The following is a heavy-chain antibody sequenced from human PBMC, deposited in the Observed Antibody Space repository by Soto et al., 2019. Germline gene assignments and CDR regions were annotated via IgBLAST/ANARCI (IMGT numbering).Heavy chain of an antibody. V-gene: IGHV3-74*01. Sequence: GGSLRLSCAASGFTFSSYWMHWVRQAPGKGLVWVSRINSDGSSTSYADSVKGRLTISRDNAKNTLYLQMNSLRAEDTAVYYCARVEGSSSWYYYYGMDVWGQGTTVTVSS. J-gene: IGHJ6*02. CDR3: ARVEGSSSWYYYYGMDV. CDR1: GFTFSSYW. D-gene: IGHD6-13*01. CDR2: INSDGSST.